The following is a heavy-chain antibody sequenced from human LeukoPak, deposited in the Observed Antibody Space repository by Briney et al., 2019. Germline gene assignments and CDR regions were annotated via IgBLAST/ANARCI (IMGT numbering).Heavy chain of an antibody. J-gene: IGHJ6*03. D-gene: IGHD5-12*01. CDR1: GFTFSSHP. V-gene: IGHV3-30*04. CDR2: ILYDGSNK. Sequence: GGSLRLSCAASGFTFSSHPMHWVRQAPGKGLEWVGVILYDGSNKYYADSVKGRFTISRDNSKNTLYLQMKSLRAEDTAVYYCAKGGGYEAQYYYYYLDVWGKGTTVTISS. CDR3: AKGGGYEAQYYYYYLDV.